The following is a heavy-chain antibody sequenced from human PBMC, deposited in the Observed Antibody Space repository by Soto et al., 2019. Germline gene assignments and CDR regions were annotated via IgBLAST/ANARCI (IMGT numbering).Heavy chain of an antibody. CDR2: ISSSSSYI. CDR1: GFTFSSYS. J-gene: IGHJ3*02. V-gene: IGHV3-21*01. D-gene: IGHD6-19*01. CDR3: ARESGYSSGSDAFDI. Sequence: PGGSLRLSCAASGFTFSSYSMNWVRQAPGKGLEWVSSISSSSSYIYYADSVKGRFTISRDNAKNSLYLQMNSLRAEDTAVYYCARESGYSSGSDAFDIWGQGTMVTVSS.